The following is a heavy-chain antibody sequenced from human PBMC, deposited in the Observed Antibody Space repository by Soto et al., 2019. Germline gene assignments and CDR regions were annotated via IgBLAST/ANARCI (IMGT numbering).Heavy chain of an antibody. Sequence: QVQLVQSGAEVKKPGASVKVSCRASGYTFTSYYMHWVRQAPGQGLEWMGIINPSGGSTSYAQKFQGRVTMPRATSTSTVYMELSRLRSEDTAVDYCAREPVTGTTFPARYWFDPWGQGTLVTVSS. V-gene: IGHV1-46*03. CDR1: GYTFTSYY. CDR3: AREPVTGTTFPARYWFDP. CDR2: INPSGGST. D-gene: IGHD1-7*01. J-gene: IGHJ5*02.